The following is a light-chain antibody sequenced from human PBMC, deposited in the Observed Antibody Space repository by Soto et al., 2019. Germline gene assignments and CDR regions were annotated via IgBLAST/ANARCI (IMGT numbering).Light chain of an antibody. CDR3: CSYADITTYV. CDR2: EDN. Sequence: QSALTQPASVSGSPGQSITISCTGTSSDVGSYNLVSWYQQHPGKAPKLMIYEDNKRPSGVSNRFSGSKSGNTASLTISGPQAEDEADYYCCSYADITTYVFGSGTKVTVL. J-gene: IGLJ1*01. CDR1: SSDVGSYNL. V-gene: IGLV2-23*01.